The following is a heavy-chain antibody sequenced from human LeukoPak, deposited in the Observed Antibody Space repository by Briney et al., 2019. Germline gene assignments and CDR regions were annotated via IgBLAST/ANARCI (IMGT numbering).Heavy chain of an antibody. V-gene: IGHV4-31*03. CDR3: ARVATVTVDY. CDR1: GGSISSGDYY. D-gene: IGHD4-17*01. J-gene: IGHJ4*02. CDR2: IYYSGST. Sequence: SETLSLTCTVSGGSISSGDYYWSWIRQHPGKGLEWIGYIYYSGSTYYNPSLKSRVTISVDTSKNQFSLKLSSVTAADTAVYYCARVATVTVDYWGQGTLVTVSS.